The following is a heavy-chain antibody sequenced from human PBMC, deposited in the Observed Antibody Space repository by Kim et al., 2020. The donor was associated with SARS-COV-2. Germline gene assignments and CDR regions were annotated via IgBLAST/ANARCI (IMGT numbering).Heavy chain of an antibody. CDR2: IRQDGTEK. J-gene: IGHJ5*02. V-gene: IGHV3-7*01. D-gene: IGHD6-6*01. CDR1: GFTLETNW. CDR3: AREGYLIPSSPFDP. Sequence: GGSLRLSCAASGFTLETNWMSWVRQAPGKGLEWVANIRQDGTEKYYVDSVKGRFTISRDNAKNSVSLQMNSLRAEDTAVYYCAREGYLIPSSPFDPWGQG.